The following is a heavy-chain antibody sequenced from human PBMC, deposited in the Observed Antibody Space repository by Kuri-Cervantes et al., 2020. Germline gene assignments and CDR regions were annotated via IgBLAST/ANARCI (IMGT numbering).Heavy chain of an antibody. V-gene: IGHV1-69*13. Sequence: SVKVSCKASGGTFSNYVITWVRQAPGLGLEWMGGITPMLGTANYAQKFQDRVTITVDDSTGTAYMELSSLGSDDTAVYYCARVEVELRFTSYYYYMDVWGKGTTVTVSS. D-gene: IGHD1-7*01. CDR2: ITPMLGTA. J-gene: IGHJ6*03. CDR1: GGTFSNYV. CDR3: ARVEVELRFTSYYYYMDV.